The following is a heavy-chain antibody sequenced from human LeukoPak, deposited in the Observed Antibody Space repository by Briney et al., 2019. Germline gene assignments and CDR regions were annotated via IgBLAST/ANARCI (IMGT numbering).Heavy chain of an antibody. V-gene: IGHV3-21*01. CDR2: ISSSSSYI. D-gene: IGHD3-9*01. CDR3: ASFDILTGYASLYNWFDP. CDR1: GFTFSSYS. J-gene: IGHJ5*02. Sequence: GGSLRLSCAASGFTFSSYSMNWVRQAPGKGLEWVSSISSSSSYIYYADSVKGRFTISRDNAKNSLYPQMNSLRAEDTAVYYCASFDILTGYASLYNWFDPWGQGTLVTVSS.